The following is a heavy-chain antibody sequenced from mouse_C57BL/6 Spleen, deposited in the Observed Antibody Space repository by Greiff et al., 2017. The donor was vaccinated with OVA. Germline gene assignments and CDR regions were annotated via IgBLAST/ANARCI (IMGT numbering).Heavy chain of an antibody. CDR3: ARGWRLREGFAY. V-gene: IGHV1-26*01. CDR1: GYTFTDYY. CDR2: INPNNGGT. Sequence: EVQLQQSGPELVKPGASVKISCKASGYTFTDYYMNWVKQSHGKSLEWIGDINPNNGGTSYNQKFKGKATLTVDKSSSTAYMELRSLTSEDSAVYYCARGWRLREGFAYWGQGTLVTVSA. D-gene: IGHD2-4*01. J-gene: IGHJ3*01.